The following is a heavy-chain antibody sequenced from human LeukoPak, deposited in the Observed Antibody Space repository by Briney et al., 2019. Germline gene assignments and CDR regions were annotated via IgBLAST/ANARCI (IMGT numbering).Heavy chain of an antibody. CDR3: AREYSGGYYERWGLYYFDY. CDR2: INPSGGST. CDR1: GYTFTSYY. J-gene: IGHJ4*02. Sequence: ASVKVSCKASGYTFTSYYMHWVRQAAGQGLEWMGIINPSGGSTSYAQKFQGRVTMTRDTSTSTVYMELSSLRSEDTAVYYCAREYSGGYYERWGLYYFDYWGQGTLVTVSS. V-gene: IGHV1-46*01. D-gene: IGHD1-26*01.